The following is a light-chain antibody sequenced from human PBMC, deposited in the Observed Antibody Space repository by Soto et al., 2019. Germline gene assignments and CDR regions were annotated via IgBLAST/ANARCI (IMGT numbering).Light chain of an antibody. J-gene: IGKJ1*01. CDR3: QQSYSLWT. CDR1: QSISSY. V-gene: IGKV1-39*01. Sequence: DIQMTQSPSSLSASVGDRVTITCRASQSISSYLNWYQQKPGKAPKLLISAASSLQSGVPSRFSGSGSGTDFTLTISSLQPEDFASYYCQQSYSLWTFGQGTKVDIK. CDR2: AAS.